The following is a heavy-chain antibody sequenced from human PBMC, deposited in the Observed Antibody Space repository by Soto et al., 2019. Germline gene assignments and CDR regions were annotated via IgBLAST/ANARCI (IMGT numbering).Heavy chain of an antibody. V-gene: IGHV3-21*01. D-gene: IGHD3-16*02. CDR3: ARYMITFGGVIAGFDN. Sequence: PGGSLRLSCAASGFTFSSYSMNWVRQAPGKGLEWVSSISSSSSYIYYADSVKGRFTISRDNAKNSLYLQMNSLRAEDTAVYYCARYMITFGGVIAGFDNWGQGTLVTVSS. J-gene: IGHJ4*02. CDR2: ISSSSSYI. CDR1: GFTFSSYS.